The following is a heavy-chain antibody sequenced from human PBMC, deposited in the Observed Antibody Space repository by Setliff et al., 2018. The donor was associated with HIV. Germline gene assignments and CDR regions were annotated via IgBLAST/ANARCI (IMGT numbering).Heavy chain of an antibody. CDR1: GGSISSSNW. Sequence: PSETLSLTCAVSGGSISSSNWWSWVRQPPGKGLEWIGEIYHTGSTNYNPSLKSRVTISVDTSKNQFSLKLSSVTAADTAVYYCARGVGEYYNFWSGYPAWYFDLWGRGTLVTVAS. CDR3: ARGVGEYYNFWSGYPAWYFDL. V-gene: IGHV4-4*02. J-gene: IGHJ2*01. CDR2: IYHTGST. D-gene: IGHD3-3*01.